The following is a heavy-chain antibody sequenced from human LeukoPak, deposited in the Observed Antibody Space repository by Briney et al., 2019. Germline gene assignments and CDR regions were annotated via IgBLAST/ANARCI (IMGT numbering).Heavy chain of an antibody. CDR1: GFTFNTYG. CDR3: AKYVIQQLRGSGYDYFDY. Sequence: PGGSLRLSCAASGFTFNTYGMSWVRRAPGKGLEWVSGIGASGGSTYYADSVKGRFTISRDNFKNTLYLQLNSLRAEDTAVYYCAKYVIQQLRGSGYDYFDYWGQGTLVTVSS. V-gene: IGHV3-23*01. J-gene: IGHJ4*02. D-gene: IGHD5-12*01. CDR2: IGASGGST.